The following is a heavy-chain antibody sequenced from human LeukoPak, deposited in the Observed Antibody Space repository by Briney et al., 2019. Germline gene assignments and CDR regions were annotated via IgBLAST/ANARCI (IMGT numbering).Heavy chain of an antibody. CDR1: GGTFSSYA. D-gene: IGHD6-13*01. CDR3: ARERGYSSSENWFDP. J-gene: IGHJ5*02. Sequence: ASVKVSCKASGGTFSSYAISWVRQAPGQGLEWMGRIIPILDIANYAQKFQGRVTITADKSTSTAYMELSSLRSEDTAVYYCARERGYSSSENWFDPWGQGTLVTVSS. V-gene: IGHV1-69*04. CDR2: IIPILDIA.